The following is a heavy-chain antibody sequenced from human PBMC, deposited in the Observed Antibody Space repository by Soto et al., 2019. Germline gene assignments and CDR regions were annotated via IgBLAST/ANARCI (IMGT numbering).Heavy chain of an antibody. D-gene: IGHD3-22*01. CDR3: ARVDYYDTSFDP. J-gene: IGHJ5*02. CDR2: IYYSGST. V-gene: IGHV4-59*01. Sequence: SETLSLTCTVSGDSIRSYYWSWLRQPPGKGLEWIGYIYYSGSTNYNPSLKSRVTISVDTSKDQFSLKLSSVTAADTAVYYCARVDYYDTSFDPWGQGTLVTVS. CDR1: GDSIRSYY.